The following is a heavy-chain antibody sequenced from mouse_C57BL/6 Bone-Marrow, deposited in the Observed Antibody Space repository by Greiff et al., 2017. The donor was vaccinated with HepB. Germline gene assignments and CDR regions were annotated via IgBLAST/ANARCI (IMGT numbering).Heavy chain of an antibody. CDR3: ARHKDGNYGVCWFAY. CDR1: GFTFSDYY. CDR2: ISNGGGST. Sequence: DVLLVESGGGLVQPGGSLKLSCAASGFTFSDYYLYWVRQTPEKRLEWVAYISNGGGSTYYPDTVKGRFTISRDNAKNTLYLQMSRLKSEDTAMYYCARHKDGNYGVCWFAYWGQGTLVTVSA. J-gene: IGHJ3*01. V-gene: IGHV5-12*01. D-gene: IGHD2-1*01.